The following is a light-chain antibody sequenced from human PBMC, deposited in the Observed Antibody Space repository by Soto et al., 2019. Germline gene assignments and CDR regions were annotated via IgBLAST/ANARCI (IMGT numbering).Light chain of an antibody. J-gene: IGKJ4*01. Sequence: DIQMTQSPSSVSASEGDRVSITCRASQGINNWLAWYQQKPGKAPKLLIYAASNLQSGVPSRFSGSGSGTDFTLTISSLQPEDFATYYCQQYQSFSLTFGGGTRVEVK. CDR2: AAS. CDR3: QQYQSFSLT. CDR1: QGINNW. V-gene: IGKV1-12*01.